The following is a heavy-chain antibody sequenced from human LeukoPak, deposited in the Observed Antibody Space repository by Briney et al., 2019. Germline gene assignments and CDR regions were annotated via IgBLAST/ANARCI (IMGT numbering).Heavy chain of an antibody. Sequence: GASVKVSCKASGYTFTSYGISWVRQAPGQGLEWMGWISAYNGNTNYAQKLQGRVTMTTDTSTSTAYMELRSLRSDDTAVYYCAREESQNYDILTGYYKGDAFDIWGQGTMVTVSS. D-gene: IGHD3-9*01. V-gene: IGHV1-18*01. CDR2: ISAYNGNT. CDR3: AREESQNYDILTGYYKGDAFDI. CDR1: GYTFTSYG. J-gene: IGHJ3*02.